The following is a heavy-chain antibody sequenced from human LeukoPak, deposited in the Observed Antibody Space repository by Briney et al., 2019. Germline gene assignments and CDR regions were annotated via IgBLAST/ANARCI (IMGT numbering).Heavy chain of an antibody. CDR3: ARSGRGTYYYFDL. CDR2: INPSGGST. D-gene: IGHD1-26*01. V-gene: IGHV1-46*01. Sequence: ASVKVSCKASGYTFTSYNMHWVRQALGQGLECMGIINPSGGSTNYAQKFQGRVSMTADTSTSTAYMELRSLRSDDTAVYYCARSGRGTYYYFDLWGQGTLVTVSS. CDR1: GYTFTSYN. J-gene: IGHJ4*02.